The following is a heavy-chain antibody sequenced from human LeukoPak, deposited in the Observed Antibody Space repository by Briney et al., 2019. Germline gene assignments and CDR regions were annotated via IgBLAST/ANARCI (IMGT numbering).Heavy chain of an antibody. CDR1: SYTFTDYD. D-gene: IGHD3-10*01. V-gene: IGHV1-18*01. CDR2: VSPYNGNT. J-gene: IGHJ4*02. CDR3: ARNGRVRRVVKDLFEY. Sequence: ASVRVSCKTSSYTFTDYDITWVRQAPGQGLEWMGRVSPYNGNTYYSQRFQDRVTITKDTSTGTAYTDLRNLRTDDTAMYYCARNGRVRRVVKDLFEYWGQGTLVAVSS.